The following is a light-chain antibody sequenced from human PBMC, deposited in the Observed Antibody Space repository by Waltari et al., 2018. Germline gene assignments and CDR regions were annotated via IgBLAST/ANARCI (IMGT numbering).Light chain of an antibody. Sequence: QSVLTQPPSMSGTPGQTVTISCSGSRSNIAGNTVNWYQQLPGTAPKTLISINTKRPSGVPSRFSGSKSGTSASLAVSGLQSEDEADYYCSSWDDSLSGVVFGGGTKLTVL. CDR1: RSNIAGNT. V-gene: IGLV1-44*01. CDR2: INT. CDR3: SSWDDSLSGVV. J-gene: IGLJ2*01.